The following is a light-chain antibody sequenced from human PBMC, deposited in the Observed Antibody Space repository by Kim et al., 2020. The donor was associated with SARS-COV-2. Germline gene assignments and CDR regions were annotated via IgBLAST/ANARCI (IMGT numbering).Light chain of an antibody. J-gene: IGKJ1*01. Sequence: ASVGERATLTCRARQGIRKYLAWFQQKPGKVPKRLISAASSLQSGVPSRFSGSGSGTEFTLTISSLQPEDFATYYCLQHNSYPWTFGQGTKVDIK. V-gene: IGKV1-17*03. CDR2: AAS. CDR3: LQHNSYPWT. CDR1: QGIRKY.